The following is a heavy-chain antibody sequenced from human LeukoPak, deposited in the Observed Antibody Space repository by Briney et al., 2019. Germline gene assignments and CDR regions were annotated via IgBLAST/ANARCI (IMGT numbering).Heavy chain of an antibody. V-gene: IGHV3-33*01. Sequence: RLTCAVSRSFSLTDFMLWIRQAAGRGLGRVAGKYHDGSTKYYRNSVRGQFPISRDNSKNTPFLQMSSLRTDDTAVYYCASDTFYSSGVYCLDVWGQGTTVTVSS. D-gene: IGHD3-22*01. CDR2: KYHDGSTK. J-gene: IGHJ6*02. CDR1: RSFSLTDF. CDR3: ASDTFYSSGVYCLDV.